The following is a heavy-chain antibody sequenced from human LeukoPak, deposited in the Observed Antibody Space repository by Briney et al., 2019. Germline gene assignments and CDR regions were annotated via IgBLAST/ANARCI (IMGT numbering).Heavy chain of an antibody. CDR3: ARANAGNWNYWGGYYYYYGMDV. J-gene: IGHJ6*02. CDR2: IKQDGSEK. D-gene: IGHD1-7*01. CDR1: GFTFSSYW. V-gene: IGHV3-7*01. Sequence: GGSLRLSCAASGFTFSSYWMSWVRQAPGKGLEWVANIKQDGSEKYYVDSVKGRFTISRDNAKNSLYLQMNSLGAEDTAVYYCARANAGNWNYWGGYYYYYGMDVWGQGTTVTVSS.